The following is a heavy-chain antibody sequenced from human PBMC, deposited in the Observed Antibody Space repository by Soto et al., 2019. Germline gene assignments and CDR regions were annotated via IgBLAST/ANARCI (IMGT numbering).Heavy chain of an antibody. CDR3: ARESVAGYDILTGYYYYYGMDV. CDR1: GGSFSGYY. CDR2: INHSGST. Sequence: SETVSLTCAVYGGSFSGYYWSWIRQPPGKGLEWIGEINHSGSTNYNPSLKSRVTISVDTSKNQFSLKLSSVTAADTAVYYCARESVAGYDILTGYYYYYGMDVWGQGTTVTVSS. J-gene: IGHJ6*02. D-gene: IGHD3-9*01. V-gene: IGHV4-34*01.